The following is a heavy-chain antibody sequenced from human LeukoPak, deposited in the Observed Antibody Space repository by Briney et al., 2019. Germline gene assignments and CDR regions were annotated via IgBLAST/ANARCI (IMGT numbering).Heavy chain of an antibody. CDR2: INPNSGGT. V-gene: IGHV1-2*02. D-gene: IGHD4-17*01. CDR3: ARVWGIYGDPNWFDP. Sequence: ASVKVSCKASGYTFTGYYMHWVRQAPGQGLEWMGWINPNSGGTNYAQKLQGRVTMTTDTSTSTAYMELRSLRSDDTAVYYCARVWGIYGDPNWFDPWGQGTLVTVSS. J-gene: IGHJ5*02. CDR1: GYTFTGYY.